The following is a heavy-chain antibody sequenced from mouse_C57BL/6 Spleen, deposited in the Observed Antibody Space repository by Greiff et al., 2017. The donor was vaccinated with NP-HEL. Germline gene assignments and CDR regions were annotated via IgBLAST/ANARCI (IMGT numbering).Heavy chain of an antibody. CDR1: GYTFTSYW. D-gene: IGHD1-1*01. V-gene: IGHV1-69*01. Sequence: QVQLQQPGAELVMPGASVKLSCKASGYTFTSYWMHWVKQRPGQGLEWIGEIDPSDSYTNYNQKFKGKSTLTVDKSSSTAYMQLSSLTSEDSAVYYCARSITTVVHFDYWGQGTTLTVSS. CDR3: ARSITTVVHFDY. J-gene: IGHJ2*01. CDR2: IDPSDSYT.